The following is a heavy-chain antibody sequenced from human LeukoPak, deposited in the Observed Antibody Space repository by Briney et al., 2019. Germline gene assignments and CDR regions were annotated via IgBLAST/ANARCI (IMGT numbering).Heavy chain of an antibody. D-gene: IGHD3-22*01. Sequence: SETLSLTCAVYGGSFSGYYWSWIRQPPGKGLEWIGEINHSGSTNYNPSLKSRVTISVDTSKNQFSLKLSSVTAADTAVYYCARGCDDSSGYYQYYFDYWGQGTLVTVPS. V-gene: IGHV4-34*01. J-gene: IGHJ4*02. CDR2: INHSGST. CDR1: GGSFSGYY. CDR3: ARGCDDSSGYYQYYFDY.